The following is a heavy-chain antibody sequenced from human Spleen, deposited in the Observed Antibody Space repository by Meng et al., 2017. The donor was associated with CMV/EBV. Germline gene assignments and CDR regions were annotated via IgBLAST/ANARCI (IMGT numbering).Heavy chain of an antibody. V-gene: IGHV1-18*01. CDR2: ISVYNDNT. J-gene: IGHJ4*02. CDR1: GYTFSGYG. D-gene: IGHD2-15*01. Sequence: VSCKASGYTFSGYGLPWVRQAPGQGLEWMGWISVYNDNTKYAQKVQGRVTMTRDTSTSTAYMELRSLRSDDTAMYYCARDKEGWDYWGQGTLVTVSS. CDR3: ARDKEGWDY.